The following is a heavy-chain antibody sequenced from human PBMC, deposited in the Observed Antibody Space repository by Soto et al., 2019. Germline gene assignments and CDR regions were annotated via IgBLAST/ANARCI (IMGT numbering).Heavy chain of an antibody. Sequence: EVQLVESGGGLIQPGGSLRLSCAASGFTVSSYYLSWVCQAPGKGLEWVSIIYSGGSTYYADYVKGRFTISRDNSKNTLYLQMNSLRAEDTAVDYCARDRGWNTGWFDPWGQGTLVTVSS. CDR3: ARDRGWNTGWFDP. V-gene: IGHV3-53*01. CDR2: IYSGGST. J-gene: IGHJ5*02. D-gene: IGHD3-10*01. CDR1: GFTVSSYY.